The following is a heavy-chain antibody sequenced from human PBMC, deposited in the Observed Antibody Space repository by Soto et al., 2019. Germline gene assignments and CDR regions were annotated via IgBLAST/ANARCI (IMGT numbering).Heavy chain of an antibody. J-gene: IGHJ4*02. Sequence: QVQLVQSGAEVKKPGSSVKVSCKASGGTFSSYAISWVRQAPGQGLEWMGGIIPIFGTANYAQKFQGRVTITADESTSTAYMGLSSLRSEDTAVYYCARVQYYYDSPWAYFDYWGQGTLVTVSS. CDR2: IIPIFGTA. CDR1: GGTFSSYA. D-gene: IGHD3-22*01. V-gene: IGHV1-69*12. CDR3: ARVQYYYDSPWAYFDY.